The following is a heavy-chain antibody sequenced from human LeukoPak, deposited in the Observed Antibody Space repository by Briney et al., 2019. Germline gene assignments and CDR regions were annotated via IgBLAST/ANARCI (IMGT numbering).Heavy chain of an antibody. V-gene: IGHV4-34*01. CDR2: INHSGST. CDR3: ARKGPATIADY. Sequence: SEALSLTCAVYGGSFSGYYWSWIRQPPGEGLEWIGEINHSGSTNYNPSLKSRVAISMDKSKNQFSLDVTSVTAADTAMYYCARKGPATIADYWGRGTLVTVSS. D-gene: IGHD4-11*01. J-gene: IGHJ4*02. CDR1: GGSFSGYY.